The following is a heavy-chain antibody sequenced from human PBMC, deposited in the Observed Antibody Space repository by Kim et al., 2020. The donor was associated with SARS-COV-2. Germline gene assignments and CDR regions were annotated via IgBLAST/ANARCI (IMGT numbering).Heavy chain of an antibody. CDR2: IYSGGST. D-gene: IGHD1-20*01. V-gene: IGHV3-53*01. CDR1: GFTVSSNY. Sequence: GGSLRLSCAASGFTVSSNYMSWVRQAPGKGLEWVSVIYSGGSTYYADSVKGRFTISRDNSKNTLYLQMNSLRAEDTAVYYCATVTLYYYGMDVWGQGTTVTVSS. CDR3: ATVTLYYYGMDV. J-gene: IGHJ6*02.